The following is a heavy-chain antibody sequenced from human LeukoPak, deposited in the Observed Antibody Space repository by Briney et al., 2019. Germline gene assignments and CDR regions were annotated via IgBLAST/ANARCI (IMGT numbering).Heavy chain of an antibody. V-gene: IGHV3-73*01. Sequence: GGSLRLTCAASGFTFSGSAIHWVRQASGKGLEWIGRIRIKANSYATAYAASVKGRFTVTRDDSKNTAYLQMNSLKIEDTAVYHCARTPYDSSNWPMDYWGQGTLVTVSS. CDR2: IRIKANSYAT. CDR1: GFTFSGSA. J-gene: IGHJ4*02. CDR3: ARTPYDSSNWPMDY. D-gene: IGHD3-22*01.